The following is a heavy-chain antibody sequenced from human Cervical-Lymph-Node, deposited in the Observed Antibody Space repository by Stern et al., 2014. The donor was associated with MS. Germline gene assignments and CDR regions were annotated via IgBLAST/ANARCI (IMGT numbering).Heavy chain of an antibody. CDR3: ARGRDGYKSHFDY. V-gene: IGHV4-31*03. Sequence: QVQLVQSGPGLVKPSQTLSLTCTVSGGSISSGGYYWSWIRQHPGKCLEWIGYIYYSGSTYYNPSLKSRVTISVDTSKNQFSLKLSSVTAADTAVYYCARGRDGYKSHFDYWGQGTLVTVSS. CDR2: IYYSGST. CDR1: GGSISSGGYY. J-gene: IGHJ4*02. D-gene: IGHD5-24*01.